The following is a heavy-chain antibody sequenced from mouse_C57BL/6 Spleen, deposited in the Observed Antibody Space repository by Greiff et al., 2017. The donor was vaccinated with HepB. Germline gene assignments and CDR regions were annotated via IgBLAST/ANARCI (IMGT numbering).Heavy chain of an antibody. CDR1: GFSLTSYG. J-gene: IGHJ4*01. D-gene: IGHD2-4*01. V-gene: IGHV2-2*01. CDR2: IWSGGST. CDR3: ARNGGMITTAPYYYAMDY. Sequence: QVHVKQSGPGLVQPSQSLSITCTVSGFSLTSYGVHWVRQSPGKGLEWLGVIWSGGSTDYNAAFISRLSISKDNSTSQVFFKMNSLQADDTAIYYCARNGGMITTAPYYYAMDYWGQGTSVTVSS.